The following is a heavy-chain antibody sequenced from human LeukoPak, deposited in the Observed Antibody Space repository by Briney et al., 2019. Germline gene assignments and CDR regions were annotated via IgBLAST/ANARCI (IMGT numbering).Heavy chain of an antibody. Sequence: GGSLRLSCAASGFTFRNFGMHWVRQAPGKGLEWVAVVWYDGSYVYYADSVKGRFTISRVNSKNTLYLQMNSLRGEGTAVYYCAKDLSSSHVSEYFDHWGQGALVTVSS. J-gene: IGHJ4*02. CDR2: VWYDGSYV. D-gene: IGHD6-6*01. CDR3: AKDLSSSHVSEYFDH. V-gene: IGHV3-33*06. CDR1: GFTFRNFG.